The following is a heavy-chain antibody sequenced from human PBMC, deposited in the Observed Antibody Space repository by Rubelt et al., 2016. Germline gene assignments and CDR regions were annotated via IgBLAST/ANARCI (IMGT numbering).Heavy chain of an antibody. Sequence: QVQLVQSGAEVKKPGASVKVSCKASGYTFTGYYMHWVRQAPGPGLEWMGWINPNSGGTNYAQKCQGSVTMTRDTSISTAYMEPSRLRADDTAVYYCARFAIGGHSSGYLFDYWGQGTLVTVSS. J-gene: IGHJ4*02. CDR1: GYTFTGYY. V-gene: IGHV1-2*02. D-gene: IGHD3-22*01. CDR3: ARFAIGGHSSGYLFDY. CDR2: INPNSGGT.